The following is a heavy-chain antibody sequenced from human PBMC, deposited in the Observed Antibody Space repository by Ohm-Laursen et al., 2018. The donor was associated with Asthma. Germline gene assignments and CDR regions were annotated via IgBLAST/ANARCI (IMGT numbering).Heavy chain of an antibody. D-gene: IGHD4-17*01. CDR1: GFTFSSYA. Sequence: SLRLSCAASGFTFSSYAMSWVRQAPGKGLEWVSGISSSGGSTYYADNVKGRFTISRDNAKNSLYLQMNSLRAEDTAVYYCAREYGDYPLLDYSMDVWGQGTTVTVSS. J-gene: IGHJ6*02. V-gene: IGHV3-23*01. CDR2: ISSSGGST. CDR3: AREYGDYPLLDYSMDV.